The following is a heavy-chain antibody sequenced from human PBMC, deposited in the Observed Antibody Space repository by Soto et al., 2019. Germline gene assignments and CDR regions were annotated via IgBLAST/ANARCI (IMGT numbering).Heavy chain of an antibody. J-gene: IGHJ4*02. Sequence: SETLSLTCTVSGGSSSSGGYYWSWIRQHPGKGLGWIGYIYYSGSTYYNPSLKSRVTISVDTSKNQFSLKLSSVTAADTAVYYCASTERYYDSSGYYYLYYFDYWGQGTLVTVS. D-gene: IGHD3-22*01. CDR3: ASTERYYDSSGYYYLYYFDY. V-gene: IGHV4-31*03. CDR1: GGSSSSGGYY. CDR2: IYYSGST.